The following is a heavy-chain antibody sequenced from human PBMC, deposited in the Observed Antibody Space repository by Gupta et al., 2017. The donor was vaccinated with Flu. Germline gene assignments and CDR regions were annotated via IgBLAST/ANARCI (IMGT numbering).Heavy chain of an antibody. Sequence: QVQLVQSGAEVKKPGSSVKVSCKASGGTFSSYTISWVRQAPGQGLEWMGRIIPILGIANYAQKFQGRVTITADKSTSTAYMELSSLRSEDTAVYYCARARATVTHGHLTGYFDLWGRDTLVTVSS. V-gene: IGHV1-69*02. D-gene: IGHD4-17*01. J-gene: IGHJ2*01. CDR2: IIPILGIA. CDR3: ARARATVTHGHLTGYFDL. CDR1: GGTFSSYT.